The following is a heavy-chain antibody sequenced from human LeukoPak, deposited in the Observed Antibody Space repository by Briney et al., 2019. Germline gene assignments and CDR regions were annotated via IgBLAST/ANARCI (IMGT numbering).Heavy chain of an antibody. V-gene: IGHV4-38-2*02. CDR3: ARGPNWDCGGDCYYFDY. CDR2: IYHSGST. Sequence: SETLSLTCTVSGYSISSGYYWGWIRQPPGKGLEWIGSIYHSGSTYYNPSLKSRVTISVDTSKNQFSLKLSSVTAADTAVYYCARGPNWDCGGDCYYFDYWGQGTLVTVSS. J-gene: IGHJ4*02. D-gene: IGHD2-21*02. CDR1: GYSISSGYY.